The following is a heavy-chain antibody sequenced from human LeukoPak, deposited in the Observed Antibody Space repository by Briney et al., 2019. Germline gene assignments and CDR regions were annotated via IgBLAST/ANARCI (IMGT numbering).Heavy chain of an antibody. CDR2: ISYDGSKK. Sequence: PGRSLRLSCAASGFTFRTYGMHWVRQAPGKGLEWVAVISYDGSKKDYADSVKGRITISRDNSKNTLYLQMNSLGAEDTAVYYCAKDVPPAALDYYFDYWGQGTLVTVSS. CDR3: AKDVPPAALDYYFDY. CDR1: GFTFRTYG. J-gene: IGHJ4*02. V-gene: IGHV3-30*18. D-gene: IGHD6-13*01.